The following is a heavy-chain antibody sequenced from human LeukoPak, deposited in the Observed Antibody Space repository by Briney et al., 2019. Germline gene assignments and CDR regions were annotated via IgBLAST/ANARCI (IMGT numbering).Heavy chain of an antibody. V-gene: IGHV3-33*01. CDR1: GFTFSGYG. CDR2: LWSDGTNE. D-gene: IGHD6-13*01. J-gene: IGHJ6*02. Sequence: GGSLRLSCAASGFTFSGYGMHWVRQAPGKWLEWVAVLWSDGTNEYYADSVKCRFTISRDNSKSTLYLQMNSLRADDTAVYYCARAPAYSSRLDVWGQGTTVTVSS. CDR3: ARAPAYSSRLDV.